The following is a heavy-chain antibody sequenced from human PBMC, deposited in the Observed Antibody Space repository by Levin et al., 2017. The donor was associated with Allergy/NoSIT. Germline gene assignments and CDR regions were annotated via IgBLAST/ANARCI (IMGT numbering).Heavy chain of an antibody. D-gene: IGHD5-18*01. Sequence: SVKVSCKASGGTFSSYAISWVRQAPGQGLEWMGGIIPIFGTANYAQKFQGRVTITADESTSTAYMELSSLRSEDTAVYYCARPGRPSVDTAMAIHYYYGMDVWGQGTTVTVSS. V-gene: IGHV1-69*13. CDR3: ARPGRPSVDTAMAIHYYYGMDV. CDR2: IIPIFGTA. J-gene: IGHJ6*02. CDR1: GGTFSSYA.